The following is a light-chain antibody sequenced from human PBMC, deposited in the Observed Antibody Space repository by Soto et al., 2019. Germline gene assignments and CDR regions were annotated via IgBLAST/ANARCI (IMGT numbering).Light chain of an antibody. CDR2: KAS. Sequence: DIQMTQSPSTLSASVGDRVTITCRASQSISSWLAWYQQKPGKAAKLLIYKASSLESWVPSRFSGSGSGTEFTLTISSLQPDDFATYYCQQYNRTFGQGTKVEIK. CDR3: QQYNRT. CDR1: QSISSW. V-gene: IGKV1-5*03. J-gene: IGKJ1*01.